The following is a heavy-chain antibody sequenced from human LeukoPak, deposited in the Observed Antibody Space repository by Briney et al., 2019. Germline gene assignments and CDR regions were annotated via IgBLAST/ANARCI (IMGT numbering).Heavy chain of an antibody. Sequence: ASETLSLTCSVSGASISNYCCSWIRQSPGKGLEWIGYIFHSARTTYNPSLESRVTISVDTSKNQFSLRLNSVTAADTAVYYCARGPQGDDTSGYYPTYWYFDLWGRGTLVTVSS. J-gene: IGHJ2*01. D-gene: IGHD3-22*01. CDR3: ARGPQGDDTSGYYPTYWYFDL. V-gene: IGHV4-59*01. CDR1: GASISNYC. CDR2: IFHSART.